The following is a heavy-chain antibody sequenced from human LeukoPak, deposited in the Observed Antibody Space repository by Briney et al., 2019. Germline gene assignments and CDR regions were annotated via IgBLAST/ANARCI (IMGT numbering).Heavy chain of an antibody. D-gene: IGHD2-15*01. CDR3: ANRLVYCSGGSCYPDAFDI. Sequence: GRPLRLSCAASGFTFSSYGMHWVRQAPGKGLEWVAVISYDGSNKYYADSVKGRFTISRDNSKNTLYLQMNSLRAEDTAVYYCANRLVYCSGGSCYPDAFDIWGQGTMVTVSS. V-gene: IGHV3-30*18. J-gene: IGHJ3*02. CDR2: ISYDGSNK. CDR1: GFTFSSYG.